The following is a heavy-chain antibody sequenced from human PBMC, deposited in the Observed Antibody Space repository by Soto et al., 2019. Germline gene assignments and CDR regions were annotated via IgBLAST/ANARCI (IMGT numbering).Heavy chain of an antibody. D-gene: IGHD5-12*01. Sequence: SETLSLTCTVSGGSISSYYWSWIRQPPGKGLEWIGYIYYSGSTNYNPSLKSRVTISVDTSKNQFSLKLSSVTAADTAVYYCARDRGGYDSVSIYYYYYGMDVWGQGTTVTVSS. CDR1: GGSISSYY. J-gene: IGHJ6*02. V-gene: IGHV4-59*01. CDR2: IYYSGST. CDR3: ARDRGGYDSVSIYYYYYGMDV.